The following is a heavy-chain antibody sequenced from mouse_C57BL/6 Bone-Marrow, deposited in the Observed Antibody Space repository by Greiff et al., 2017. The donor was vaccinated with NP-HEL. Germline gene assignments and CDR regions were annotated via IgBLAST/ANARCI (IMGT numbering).Heavy chain of an antibody. Sequence: EVQLQQSGPVLVKPGASVKMSCKASGYTFTDYYMNWVKQSHGKSLEWIGVINPYNGGTSYNQKFKGKATLTVDKSSSTAYMELNSLTSEDSAVYYCARYPQLGLLYFDYWGQGTTLTVSS. CDR2: INPYNGGT. D-gene: IGHD3-1*01. J-gene: IGHJ2*01. CDR3: ARYPQLGLLYFDY. CDR1: GYTFTDYY. V-gene: IGHV1-19*01.